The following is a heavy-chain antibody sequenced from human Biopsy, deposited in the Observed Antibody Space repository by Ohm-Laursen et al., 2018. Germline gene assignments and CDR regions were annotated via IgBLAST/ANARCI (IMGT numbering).Heavy chain of an antibody. CDR2: INQSGST. J-gene: IGHJ6*02. Sequence: GTLSLTCTVYGGSFNGYFWSWIRQPPGKGLEWIGDINQSGSTNYSPSLKSRVTISVDTAKKQFSLSLRSVTAADTAVYYCARVPLPGIGAAYQGRFLYGMDVWGQGTTVSVSS. CDR1: GGSFNGYF. CDR3: ARVPLPGIGAAYQGRFLYGMDV. V-gene: IGHV4-34*01. D-gene: IGHD6-13*01.